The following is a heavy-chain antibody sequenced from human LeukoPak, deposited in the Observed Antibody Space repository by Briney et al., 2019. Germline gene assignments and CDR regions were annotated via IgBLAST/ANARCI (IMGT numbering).Heavy chain of an antibody. V-gene: IGHV4-4*07. J-gene: IGHJ1*01. D-gene: IGHD3-22*01. CDR2: IYTSGST. Sequence: SETLSLTCTVSGGSISSYYWSWIRQPAGKGLEWIGRIYTSGSTNYNPSLKSRVTMSVDTSKNQFSLKLSSVTAADTAVYYCASVGYYYDSSGYAYFQHWGQGTLVTVSS. CDR1: GGSISSYY. CDR3: ASVGYYYDSSGYAYFQH.